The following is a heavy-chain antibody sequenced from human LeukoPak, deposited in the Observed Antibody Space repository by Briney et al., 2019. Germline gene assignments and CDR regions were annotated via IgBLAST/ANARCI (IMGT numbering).Heavy chain of an antibody. CDR3: ARGSSGYYRTDFQH. J-gene: IGHJ1*01. CDR2: IIPILGIA. V-gene: IGHV1-69*04. Sequence: SVKVSCKASGGTFSSYAISWVRQAPGQGLEWMGRIIPILGIANYAQKFQGRVTITADKSTGTAYMELSSLRSEDTAVYYCARGSSGYYRTDFQHWGQGTLVTVSS. CDR1: GGTFSSYA. D-gene: IGHD3-22*01.